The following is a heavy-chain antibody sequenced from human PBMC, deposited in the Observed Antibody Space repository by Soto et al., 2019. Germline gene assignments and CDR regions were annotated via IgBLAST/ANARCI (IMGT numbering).Heavy chain of an antibody. Sequence: QVQLQESGPGLVKPSETLSLKCSVSGDSILSDGYYWTWIRQHQGKGLEWIGYIYSIGTTFYNPSLKRRVSISVDVSKNVSTLTLSSETAADTAAYYCARRHKSAPTVHWYFDLWGRGTLVPVSS. D-gene: IGHD2-21*01. CDR3: ARRHKSAPTVHWYFDL. V-gene: IGHV4-31*03. CDR2: IYSIGTT. CDR1: GDSILSDGYY. J-gene: IGHJ2*01.